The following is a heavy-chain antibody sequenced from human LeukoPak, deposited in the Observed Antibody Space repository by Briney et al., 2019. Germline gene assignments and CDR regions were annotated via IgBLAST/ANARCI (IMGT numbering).Heavy chain of an antibody. CDR1: GFTFSIYT. CDR2: ISADGSSI. V-gene: IGHV3-23*01. Sequence: GGSLRLSCAASGFTFSIYTMTWVRQAPGRGLEWVSAISADGSSIDYTDSARGRFTISRDNSKNTLYLQMNSLRAEDTAIYYCAKETEQYWLKDAIDYWGQGTLVTVSS. D-gene: IGHD2-8*02. CDR3: AKETEQYWLKDAIDY. J-gene: IGHJ4*02.